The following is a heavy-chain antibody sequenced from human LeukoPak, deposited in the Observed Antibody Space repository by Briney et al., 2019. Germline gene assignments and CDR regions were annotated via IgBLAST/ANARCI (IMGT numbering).Heavy chain of an antibody. CDR1: GDSVSSTSAT. Sequence: SQTLSLTCAISGDSVSSTSATWNWIGQSPLRGLEWLGRTYYRSQWSTEYAVSVKSRITINPDTSKRQFSLQPNSVTPEDTAVYYCARGSPRVFDYWGQGTLVTVSS. CDR3: ARGSPRVFDY. V-gene: IGHV6-1*01. J-gene: IGHJ4*02. CDR2: TYYRSQWST.